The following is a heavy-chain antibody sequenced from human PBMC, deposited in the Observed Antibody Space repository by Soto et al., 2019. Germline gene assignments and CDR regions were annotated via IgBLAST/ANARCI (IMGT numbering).Heavy chain of an antibody. CDR3: AKEYDFWSGYLAGKFDY. V-gene: IGHV3-23*01. D-gene: IGHD3-3*01. J-gene: IGHJ4*02. CDR1: GFTFSSYA. Sequence: PGGSLRLSCAASGFTFSSYAMSWVRQAPGKGLEWVSAISGSGGSTYYADSVKGRFTISRDNSKNTLYLQMNSLRAEDTAVYYCAKEYDFWSGYLAGKFDYWGQGTLVTVYS. CDR2: ISGSGGST.